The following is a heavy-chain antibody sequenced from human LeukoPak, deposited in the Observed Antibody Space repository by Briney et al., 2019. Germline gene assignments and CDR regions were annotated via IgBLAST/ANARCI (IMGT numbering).Heavy chain of an antibody. CDR1: GYSISSGYY. Sequence: SETLSLTCAVSGYSISSGYYWGWIRQPPGKGLEWIGSIYHSGSTYYNPSLKSRGTISVDTSKNQFSLKLSSVTAADTAVYYCADGGSYNAFDIWGQGTMVTVSS. D-gene: IGHD1-26*01. J-gene: IGHJ3*02. CDR3: ADGGSYNAFDI. V-gene: IGHV4-38-2*01. CDR2: IYHSGST.